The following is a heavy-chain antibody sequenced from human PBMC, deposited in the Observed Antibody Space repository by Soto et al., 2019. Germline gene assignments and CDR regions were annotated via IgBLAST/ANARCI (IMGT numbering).Heavy chain of an antibody. CDR1: GGSFSGYY. V-gene: IGHV4-34*01. D-gene: IGHD3-3*01. CDR2: INHSGIT. J-gene: IGHJ6*02. Sequence: PSETLSLTGAVYGGSFSGYYCTWIRQPPCKGLEWIGEINHSGITNYNASLKSRVTISVDTSKNQFSLKLRSVIAADTAVYYCARYRRGFLDWRPSGGYYGMEVWGQGTAVTVS. CDR3: ARYRRGFLDWRPSGGYYGMEV.